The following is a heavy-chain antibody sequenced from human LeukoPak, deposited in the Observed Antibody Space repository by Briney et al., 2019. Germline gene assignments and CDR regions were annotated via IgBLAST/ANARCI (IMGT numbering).Heavy chain of an antibody. Sequence: PGGSLRFSCAASGFTVSSNYMSWVRQAPGKGLEWVSVIYSGGSTYYADSVKGRFTISRDNSKNTLYLQMNSLRAEDTAVYYCARETYYYGSGSPGYFDYWGQGTLVTVSS. CDR1: GFTVSSNY. D-gene: IGHD3-10*01. CDR3: ARETYYYGSGSPGYFDY. J-gene: IGHJ4*02. V-gene: IGHV3-53*01. CDR2: IYSGGST.